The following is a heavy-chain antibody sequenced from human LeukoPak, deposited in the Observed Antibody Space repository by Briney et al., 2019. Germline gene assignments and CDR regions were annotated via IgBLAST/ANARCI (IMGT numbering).Heavy chain of an antibody. CDR2: IYYSGST. CDR1: GGSISSSSYY. V-gene: IGHV4-39*01. Sequence: SETLSLTCTVSGGSISSSSYYWGWIRQPPGKGLEWIGSIYYSGSTYYNPSLKSRVTISVDTSKNQFSLKLSSVTAADTAVYYCAGTASRGIAAAPWGQGTLVTVSS. J-gene: IGHJ5*02. D-gene: IGHD6-13*01. CDR3: AGTASRGIAAAP.